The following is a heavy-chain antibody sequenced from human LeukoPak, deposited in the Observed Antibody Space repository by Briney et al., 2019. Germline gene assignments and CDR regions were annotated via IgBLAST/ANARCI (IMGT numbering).Heavy chain of an antibody. J-gene: IGHJ4*02. CDR2: INHSGST. CDR1: GGSISSGRYY. D-gene: IGHD5-18*01. V-gene: IGHV4-39*07. Sequence: PSETLSLTCTVSGGSISSGRYYWSWTRQPPGKGLEWIGEINHSGSTNYNPSLKSRVTISVDTSKNQFSLKLSSVTAADTAVYYCARGSTAMVPEYFDYWGQGTLVTVSS. CDR3: ARGSTAMVPEYFDY.